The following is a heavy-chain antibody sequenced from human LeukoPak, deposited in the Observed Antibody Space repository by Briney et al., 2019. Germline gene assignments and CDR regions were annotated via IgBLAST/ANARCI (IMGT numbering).Heavy chain of an antibody. CDR2: IHDSGST. D-gene: IGHD5-24*01. J-gene: IGHJ4*02. Sequence: SETLSLTCTVSGGSISNYYWSWIRQSPEKGLEWIGYIHDSGSTNYNPSLKSRVTISVDTSKNQFSLKLSSVTTADTAVYYCARLDAAAGRYLQFFYWGQGTLVTVSS. V-gene: IGHV4-59*08. CDR3: ARLDAAAGRYLQFFY. CDR1: GGSISNYY.